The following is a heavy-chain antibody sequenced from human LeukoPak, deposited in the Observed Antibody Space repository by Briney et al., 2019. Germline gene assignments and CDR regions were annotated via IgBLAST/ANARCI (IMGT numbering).Heavy chain of an antibody. Sequence: PGGSLRLTCAASGFTFSTYSMNWVRQAPGKGLEWVSSLSSSSTYVYYADSVKGRFTISRDNAKNSLYLQMNSLRAGDTAVYYCSRYSATYYYYYVMDVWGQGTTVTVSS. CDR3: SRYSATYYYYYVMDV. CDR2: LSSSSTYV. CDR1: GFTFSTYS. J-gene: IGHJ6*02. V-gene: IGHV3-21*04. D-gene: IGHD1-26*01.